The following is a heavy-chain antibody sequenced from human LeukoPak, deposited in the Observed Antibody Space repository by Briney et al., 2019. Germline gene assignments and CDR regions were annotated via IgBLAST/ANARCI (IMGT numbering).Heavy chain of an antibody. CDR2: INPNSGGT. CDR3: AREPCGGDCYDFDY. CDR1: GYTFTGYY. D-gene: IGHD2-21*02. V-gene: IGHV1-2*02. Sequence: ASVKVSCKASGYTFTGYYMHWVRQAPGQGLEWMGWINPNSGGTNYAQKFQGRVTMTRDTSISTAYMELSRLRSDDTAVYYCAREPCGGDCYDFDYWGQGTLVTVSS. J-gene: IGHJ4*02.